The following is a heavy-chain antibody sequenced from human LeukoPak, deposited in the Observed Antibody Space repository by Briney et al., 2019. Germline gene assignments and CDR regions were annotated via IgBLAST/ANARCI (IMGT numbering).Heavy chain of an antibody. V-gene: IGHV3-21*01. CDR2: ISSSSSYT. J-gene: IGHJ3*02. CDR1: GFTFSSYS. CDR3: ARENARGAFDI. Sequence: SGGSLRLSCAASGFTFSSYSMNWVRQAPGKGLEWVSSISSSSSYTYYADSVKGRFTISRDNAKNSLYLQMNSLRAEDTAVYYCARENARGAFDIWRQGTMVTVSS. D-gene: IGHD1-1*01.